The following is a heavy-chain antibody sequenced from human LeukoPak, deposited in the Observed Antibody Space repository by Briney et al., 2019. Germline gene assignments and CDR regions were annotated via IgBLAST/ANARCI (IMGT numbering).Heavy chain of an antibody. CDR1: GGSISSSNW. J-gene: IGHJ4*02. Sequence: SETLSLTCAVSGGSISSSNWWSWVRQPSGKGLEWIGEIYHSGSTNYNPSLKSRVTISVDKSKNQFSLKLSSVTAADTAVYYCARGHPSGSGSYYDVYFDYWGQGTLVTVSS. CDR3: ARGHPSGSGSYYDVYFDY. CDR2: IYHSGST. V-gene: IGHV4-4*02. D-gene: IGHD3-10*01.